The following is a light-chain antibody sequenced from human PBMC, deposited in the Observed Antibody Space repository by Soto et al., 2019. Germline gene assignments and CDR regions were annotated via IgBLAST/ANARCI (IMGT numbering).Light chain of an antibody. V-gene: IGLV2-14*01. CDR2: DVS. J-gene: IGLJ3*02. CDR3: SSYTTTSTWV. CDR1: STDFGHNH. Sequence: QSVLTQPASVSGSPGQSITISCAGTSTDFGHNHVSWFQQHPGKAPKLMIYDVSSRPSGVSNRFSGSKSDNTASLTISGLQAEDEADYYCSSYTTTSTWVFGGGTKVTVI.